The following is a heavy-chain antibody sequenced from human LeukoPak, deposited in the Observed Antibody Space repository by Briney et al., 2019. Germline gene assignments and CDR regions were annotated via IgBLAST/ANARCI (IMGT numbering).Heavy chain of an antibody. J-gene: IGHJ3*02. CDR2: ISSSSNTI. CDR1: GFTLSSYS. V-gene: IGHV3-48*02. CDR3: ARRHYYGSGSGAFDI. Sequence: PGGSLRLSCAASGFTLSSYSMNWVRQAPGKGLEWVSYISSSSNTIYYADSVKGRFTISRDNAKNSLYLQMNSLRDEDTAVYYCARRHYYGSGSGAFDIWGQGTMVTVSS. D-gene: IGHD3-10*01.